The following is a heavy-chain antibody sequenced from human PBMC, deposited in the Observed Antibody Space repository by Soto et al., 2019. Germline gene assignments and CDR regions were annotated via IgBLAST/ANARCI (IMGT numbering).Heavy chain of an antibody. D-gene: IGHD1-26*01. CDR2: LYFSGST. CDR3: ATHPAKWVLASFDY. CDR1: GGSISSSVYY. Sequence: SETLSLTCNVSGGSISSSVYYWGWIRQPPGKGLEWIGSLYFSGSTYYNPSLKSRVTISADTSKNQFSLRLTSVTAADTAKYFCATHPAKWVLASFDYWGRGTLVTVSS. J-gene: IGHJ4*03. V-gene: IGHV4-39*01.